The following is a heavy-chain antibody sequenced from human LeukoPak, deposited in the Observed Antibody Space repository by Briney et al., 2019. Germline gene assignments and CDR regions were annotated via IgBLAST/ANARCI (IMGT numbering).Heavy chain of an antibody. J-gene: IGHJ5*02. CDR3: ARARTEFDP. D-gene: IGHD1-1*01. Sequence: ASVKVSCKASGYTFTSYGISWVRQAPGQGLEWMGWISAYNGNTNYAQKFQGRVTMTRNTSISTAYMELSSLRSEDTAVYYCARARTEFDPWGQGTLVTVSS. CDR1: GYTFTSYG. CDR2: ISAYNGNT. V-gene: IGHV1-18*01.